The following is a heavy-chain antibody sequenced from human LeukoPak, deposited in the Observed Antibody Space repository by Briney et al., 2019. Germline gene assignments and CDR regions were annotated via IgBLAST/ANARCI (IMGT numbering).Heavy chain of an antibody. CDR1: GYTFTTYG. J-gene: IGHJ4*02. Sequence: ASVKVSCKASGYTFTTYGISWVRQAPGQGLEWMGWISVYSGNTNYAQKLQGRVTMTTDTSTSTAYMERRSLRSDDTAVYYCARKEVDSSGYFLNFDYWGQGTLVTVSS. CDR2: ISVYSGNT. V-gene: IGHV1-18*01. CDR3: ARKEVDSSGYFLNFDY. D-gene: IGHD3-22*01.